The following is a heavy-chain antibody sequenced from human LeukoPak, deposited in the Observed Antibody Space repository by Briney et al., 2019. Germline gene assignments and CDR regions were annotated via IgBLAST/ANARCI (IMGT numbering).Heavy chain of an antibody. J-gene: IGHJ4*02. D-gene: IGHD5-18*01. CDR2: ISGSGGST. V-gene: IGHV3-23*01. CDR1: GFTFSSYA. Sequence: PGGSLRLSCAASGFTFSSYAMSWVRQAPGKGLEWVSAISGSGGSTYYADSVKGRFTISSDNSKNTLYLQMNSLRAEDTAVYYCAKGEQLWLSYYFDYWGQGTLVTVSS. CDR3: AKGEQLWLSYYFDY.